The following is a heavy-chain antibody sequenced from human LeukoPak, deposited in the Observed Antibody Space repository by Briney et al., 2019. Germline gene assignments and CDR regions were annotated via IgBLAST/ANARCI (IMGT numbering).Heavy chain of an antibody. CDR2: IYTSGST. V-gene: IGHV4-61*02. Sequence: SETLSLTCTVSGGSISSGSYYWSWIRQPAGKGLEWIGRIYTSGSTNYNPSLKSRVTISVDTSKNQFSLKLSSVTAADTAVYYCARDTPTDYYDSSGYYLSRWFDPWGQGTLVTVSS. CDR1: GGSISSGSYY. J-gene: IGHJ5*02. D-gene: IGHD3-22*01. CDR3: ARDTPTDYYDSSGYYLSRWFDP.